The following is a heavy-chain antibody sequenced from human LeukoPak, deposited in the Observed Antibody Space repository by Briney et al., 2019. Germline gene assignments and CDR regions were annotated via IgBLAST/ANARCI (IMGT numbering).Heavy chain of an antibody. CDR2: MNPNSGNT. J-gene: IGHJ4*02. CDR1: GYTFTSYD. D-gene: IGHD4-17*01. CDR3: AHSRAMTTVTTDY. V-gene: IGHV1-8*03. Sequence: ASVKVSCKASGYTFTSYDINWVRQATGQGLEWMGWMNPNSGNTGYAQKFQGRVTITRNTSISTAYMELSSLRSEDTAVYYCAHSRAMTTVTTDYWGQGTLVTVSS.